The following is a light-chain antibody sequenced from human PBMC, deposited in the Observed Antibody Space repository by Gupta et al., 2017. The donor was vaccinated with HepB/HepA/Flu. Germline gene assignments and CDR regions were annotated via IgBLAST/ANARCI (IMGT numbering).Light chain of an antibody. V-gene: IGLV2-11*01. Sequence: QSALTQPRSVSGSPGQSVTISCTGTTSDVGTYNYVSWYQQHPGKAPQLMLYDVSQRPSGVPDRFSGSKSANTASLTISGLQAEDEADYYCCSYAGSHYVFGTGTKVTVL. J-gene: IGLJ1*01. CDR1: TSDVGTYNY. CDR2: DVS. CDR3: CSYAGSHYV.